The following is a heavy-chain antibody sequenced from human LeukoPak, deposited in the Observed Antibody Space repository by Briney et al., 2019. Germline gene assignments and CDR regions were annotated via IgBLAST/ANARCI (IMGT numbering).Heavy chain of an antibody. V-gene: IGHV3-23*01. D-gene: IGHD5-18*01. J-gene: IGHJ4*02. CDR1: GFIFSSYA. CDR3: AKVGPNTANGGRYFDY. CDR2: ISGSGGRT. Sequence: GGSLRLSCAASGFIFSSYAMSWVRQAPGKGLEWVSAISGSGGRTYYADSVKGRFTISRDNSKNTLYLQMNSLKAEDTAVYYCAKVGPNTANGGRYFDYWGQGTLVTVSS.